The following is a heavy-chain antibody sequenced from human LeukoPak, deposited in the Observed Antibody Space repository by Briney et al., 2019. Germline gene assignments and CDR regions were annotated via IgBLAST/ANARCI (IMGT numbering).Heavy chain of an antibody. CDR1: GFTFSGSA. CDR3: TRPGGSGSYPDY. V-gene: IGHV3-73*01. J-gene: IGHJ4*02. Sequence: GGSLKLSCAASGFTFSGSAMHWARQASGKGLEWVGRIRSKANSYATAYAASVKGRFTISRDDSKNTAYLQMNSLKTEDTAVYYCTRPGGSGSYPDYWGQGTLVTVSS. D-gene: IGHD3-10*01. CDR2: IRSKANSYAT.